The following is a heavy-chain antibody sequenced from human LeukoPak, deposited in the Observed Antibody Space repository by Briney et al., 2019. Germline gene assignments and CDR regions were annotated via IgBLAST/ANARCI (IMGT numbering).Heavy chain of an antibody. CDR3: ARVVYSYGYSDY. Sequence: PSETLSLTCTVSGGSISSSSYYWGWIRQPPGKGLEWIGSIYYSGSTYYNPSLKSRVTISVDTSKNQFSLKLSSVTAADRAVYYCARVVYSYGYSDYWGQGTLVTVSS. CDR2: IYYSGST. D-gene: IGHD5-18*01. V-gene: IGHV4-39*07. CDR1: GGSISSSSYY. J-gene: IGHJ4*02.